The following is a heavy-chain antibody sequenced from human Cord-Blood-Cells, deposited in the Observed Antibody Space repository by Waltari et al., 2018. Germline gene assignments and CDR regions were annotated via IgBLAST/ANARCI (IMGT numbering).Heavy chain of an antibody. Sequence: QVQLVQSGAEVKKPGASVKVSCKVSGHTLTELSMHWARQAPGKGLEWMGGLEPEDGETIYAQKFQGRVTMTEETSTDTAYMELSSLRSEDTAVYYWATLARIAVAFDIWGQGTMVTVSS. J-gene: IGHJ3*02. CDR3: ATLARIAVAFDI. D-gene: IGHD6-19*01. CDR1: GHTLTELS. V-gene: IGHV1-24*01. CDR2: LEPEDGET.